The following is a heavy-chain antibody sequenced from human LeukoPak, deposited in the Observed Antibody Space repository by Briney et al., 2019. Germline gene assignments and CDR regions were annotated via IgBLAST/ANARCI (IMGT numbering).Heavy chain of an antibody. CDR2: IIPIFGTA. CDR1: GGTFSSYA. J-gene: IGHJ5*02. CDR3: ARSHYCSSTSCSPGSWFDP. Sequence: ASGKVSCKASGGTFSSYAISWVRQAPGQGLELMGGIIPIFGTANYAQKFQGRVTITADESTSTAYMELSSLRSEDSSVYYCARSHYCSSTSCSPGSWFDPWGQGTLVTVSS. V-gene: IGHV1-69*13. D-gene: IGHD2-2*01.